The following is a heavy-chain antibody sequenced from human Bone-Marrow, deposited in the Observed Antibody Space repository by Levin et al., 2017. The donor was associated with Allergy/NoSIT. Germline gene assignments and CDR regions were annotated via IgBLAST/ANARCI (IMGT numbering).Heavy chain of an antibody. CDR3: ARGRGAGSYYSYMDV. V-gene: IGHV4-59*01. D-gene: IGHD4/OR15-4a*01. CDR2: IYYSGRT. J-gene: IGHJ6*03. Sequence: GSLRLSCSVSGDSINNYYWSWIRQPPGKGLEWIGYIYYSGRTNYSPSLKSRVTISGDTSKNQFSLKVTSVTAADTAVYSCARGRGAGSYYSYMDVWGKGTTVTVSS. CDR1: GDSINNYY.